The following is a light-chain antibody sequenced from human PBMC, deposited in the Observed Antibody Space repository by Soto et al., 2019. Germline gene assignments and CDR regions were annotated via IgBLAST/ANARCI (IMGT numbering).Light chain of an antibody. CDR1: SSDVGGYNY. CDR3: SSFTSSSTYV. Sequence: QSALTQTASVSGSPGQSITISCTGTSSDVGGYNYVSWYQQHPGKAPKLMIYEVINRPSGVSNRFSGSKSGNTASLTISGLQAEDEADYYCSSFTSSSTYVFGTGTKLTVL. CDR2: EVI. V-gene: IGLV2-14*01. J-gene: IGLJ1*01.